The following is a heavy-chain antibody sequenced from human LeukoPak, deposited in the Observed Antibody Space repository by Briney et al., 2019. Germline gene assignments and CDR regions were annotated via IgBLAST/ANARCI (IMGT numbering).Heavy chain of an antibody. CDR1: GFTFSSYA. J-gene: IGHJ4*02. D-gene: IGHD1-1*01. CDR3: AKDGTTTITFDY. V-gene: IGHV3-23*01. CDR2: ISGSGGST. Sequence: GGSLRLSCAASGFTFSSYAMSWVRQAPGKGLEWVSVISGSGGSTYYRDSVKGRFTISRDNSKNTLYLRMNSLRAEDTAVYYCAKDGTTTITFDYWGQGTLVTVSS.